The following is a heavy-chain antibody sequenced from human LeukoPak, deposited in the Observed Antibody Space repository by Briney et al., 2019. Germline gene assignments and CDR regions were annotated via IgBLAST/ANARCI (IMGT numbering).Heavy chain of an antibody. CDR2: IQNSDT. CDR1: GGSISTYH. Sequence: PSETLSLTCTVSGGSISTYHWNRIRQPAGKGLEWIGRIQNSDTNYNPSLKSRVIISVDTSKKQFSLKLSSVTAVDTAVYYCARRTDSGSYNWFDHWGQGTLVTVSS. CDR3: ARRTDSGSYNWFDH. D-gene: IGHD1-26*01. J-gene: IGHJ5*02. V-gene: IGHV4-4*07.